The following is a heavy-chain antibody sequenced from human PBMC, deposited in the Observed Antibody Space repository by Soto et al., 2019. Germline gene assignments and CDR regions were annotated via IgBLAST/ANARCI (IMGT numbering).Heavy chain of an antibody. V-gene: IGHV3-11*01. CDR3: ARVNGYSNPTRIGYYGMDV. CDR1: GFTFSDYY. Sequence: TGGSLRLSCAASGFTFSDYYMSWIRQAPGKGLEWVSYISSSGSTIYYADSVKGRFTISRDNAKNSLYLQMNSLRAEDTAVYYCARVNGYSNPTRIGYYGMDVWGQGTTVTVSS. D-gene: IGHD4-4*01. CDR2: ISSSGSTI. J-gene: IGHJ6*02.